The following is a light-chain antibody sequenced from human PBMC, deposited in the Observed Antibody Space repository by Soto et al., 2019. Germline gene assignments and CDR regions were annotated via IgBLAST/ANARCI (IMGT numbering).Light chain of an antibody. V-gene: IGLV2-14*01. CDR1: TSDVGAYNY. J-gene: IGLJ1*01. Sequence: QSVLTQPASVSGSPGQSISISCTGSTSDVGAYNYVSWYKHHPGQAPQLMIYEVSNRPSGVSNRFSGSKSGNTASLTISGLQADDEGDYYCSSKTSSTSPFLFGNGTKV. CDR2: EVS. CDR3: SSKTSSTSPFL.